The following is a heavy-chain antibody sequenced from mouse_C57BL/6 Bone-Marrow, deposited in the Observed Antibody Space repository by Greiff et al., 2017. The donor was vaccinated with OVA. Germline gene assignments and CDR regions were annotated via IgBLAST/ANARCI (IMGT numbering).Heavy chain of an antibody. CDR2: IYHRSGNT. CDR1: GYTFTSYG. Sequence: QVQLQQSGAELARPGASVKLSCKASGYTFTSYGISWVKQRTGQGLEWIGEIYHRSGNTYYNEKFKGKATLTADKSSSTAYMELRSLTSEDSAVYCWAREGGYYYGSPYDFDYWGQGTTLTGSS. V-gene: IGHV1-81*01. D-gene: IGHD1-1*01. J-gene: IGHJ2*01. CDR3: AREGGYYYGSPYDFDY.